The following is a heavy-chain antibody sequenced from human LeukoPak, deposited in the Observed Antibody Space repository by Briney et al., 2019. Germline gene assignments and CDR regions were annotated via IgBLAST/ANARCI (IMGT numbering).Heavy chain of an antibody. CDR3: ARGDDYGKHYFDY. CDR1: GGSISSYY. J-gene: IGHJ4*02. CDR2: IYYSGST. D-gene: IGHD4-17*01. Sequence: PSETLSLTCTVSGGSISSYYWSWIRQPPGKGLEWIGYIYYSGSTNYNPSLKSRVTISVDTSKNQFSLKLSSVTAADTAVYYCARGDDYGKHYFDYWGQGTLVTVSS. V-gene: IGHV4-59*01.